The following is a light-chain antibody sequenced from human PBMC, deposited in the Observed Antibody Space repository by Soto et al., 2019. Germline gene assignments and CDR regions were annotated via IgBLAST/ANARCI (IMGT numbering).Light chain of an antibody. J-gene: IGKJ1*01. CDR1: QGIRND. CDR2: AAS. CDR3: LQDYNYPWT. Sequence: AIQMTQSPSSLSASVGDRVTITCRASQGIRNDLGWYQQKPGKAPKLLIYAASSLPSGVPSRFSDSGSGTDFTLTISSLQPEDFATYYCLQDYNYPWTFGQGTNVEIK. V-gene: IGKV1-6*01.